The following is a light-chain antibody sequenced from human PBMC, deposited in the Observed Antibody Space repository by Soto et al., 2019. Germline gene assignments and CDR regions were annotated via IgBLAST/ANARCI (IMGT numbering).Light chain of an antibody. CDR1: QSILYNSNKKNY. V-gene: IGKV4-1*01. CDR2: WAS. CDR3: QHYFKSPVS. Sequence: DIVMTQSPDFLAVSLGERATINFKSSQSILYNSNKKNYLAWYQQKPRQPPRLLIYWASTRESGGPGRFSGTGSGTDFTLTISGLQAEDVAVYYCQHYFKSPVSFGPGTKV. J-gene: IGKJ3*01.